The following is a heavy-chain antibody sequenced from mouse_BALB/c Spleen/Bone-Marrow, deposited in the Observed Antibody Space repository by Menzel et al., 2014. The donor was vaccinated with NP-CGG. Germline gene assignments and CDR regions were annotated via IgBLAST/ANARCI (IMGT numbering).Heavy chain of an antibody. Sequence: EVQRVESGGGLVQPGGSLELSCAASGFTFSSYGMSWVRQTPDKRLELVATINSNGGSTYYPDSVKGRFTISRDTAKNTLYLQMSSLKSEETAMYYCVRGNYGNYVDYFDFWGQGTTLTVSS. J-gene: IGHJ2*01. CDR3: VRGNYGNYVDYFDF. V-gene: IGHV5-6-3*01. CDR2: INSNGGST. D-gene: IGHD2-1*01. CDR1: GFTFSSYG.